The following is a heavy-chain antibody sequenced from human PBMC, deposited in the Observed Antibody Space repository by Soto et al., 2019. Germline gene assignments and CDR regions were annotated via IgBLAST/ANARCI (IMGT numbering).Heavy chain of an antibody. CDR3: AGVTMVRGVISSYYYYGMDV. CDR2: IIPILGIA. V-gene: IGHV1-69*02. J-gene: IGHJ6*02. Sequence: QVQLVQSGAEVKKPGSSVKVSCKASGGTFSSYTISWVRQAPGQGLEWMGRIIPILGIANYAQKFQGRVTITADKSXXTXYXXLSSLRSEDTAVYYCAGVTMVRGVISSYYYYGMDVWGQGTTVTVSS. CDR1: GGTFSSYT. D-gene: IGHD3-10*01.